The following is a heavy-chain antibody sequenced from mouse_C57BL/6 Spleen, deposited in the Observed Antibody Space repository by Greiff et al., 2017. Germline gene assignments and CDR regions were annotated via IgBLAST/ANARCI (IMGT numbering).Heavy chain of an antibody. CDR3: ARSNPGFAY. D-gene: IGHD2-5*01. V-gene: IGHV1-50*01. Sequence: VQLQQPGAELVKPGASVKLSCKASGYTFTSYWMQWVKQRPGQGLEWIGEIDPSDSYTNYNQKFKGKATLTVDTSSSTAYMQLSSLTSEDSAVYYCARSNPGFAYWGQGTLVTVSA. J-gene: IGHJ3*01. CDR1: GYTFTSYW. CDR2: IDPSDSYT.